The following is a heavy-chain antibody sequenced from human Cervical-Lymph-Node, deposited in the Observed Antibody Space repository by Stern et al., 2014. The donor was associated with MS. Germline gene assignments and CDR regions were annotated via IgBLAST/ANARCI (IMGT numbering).Heavy chain of an antibody. J-gene: IGHJ4*02. D-gene: IGHD4-23*01. V-gene: IGHV4-59*01. CDR3: ARGHGGNGGFDY. CDR1: GGSISSYY. CDR2: IYYSGST. Sequence: QVQLQESGPGLVKPSETLSLTCTVSGGSISSYYWSWIRQPPGKGLEWIGYIYYSGSTNYNPSLKSRVTISVDTSKNQFSLKLSSVTAADTAVYYCARGHGGNGGFDYWGQGTLVTVSS.